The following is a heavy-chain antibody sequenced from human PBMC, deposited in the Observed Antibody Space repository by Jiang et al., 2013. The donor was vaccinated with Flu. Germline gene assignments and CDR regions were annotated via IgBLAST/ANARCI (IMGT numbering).Heavy chain of an antibody. Sequence: GAEVKKPGASVKVSCKASGYAFTSYDINWVRQATGQGLEWMGWMNPNSGNTGYAQKFQGRVTMTRNTSISTAYMELSSLRSEDTAVYYCAREQLERRFYNWFDPWGQGTLVTVSS. CDR3: AREQLERRFYNWFDP. CDR1: GYAFTSYD. CDR2: MNPNSGNT. V-gene: IGHV1-8*01. J-gene: IGHJ5*02. D-gene: IGHD1-1*01.